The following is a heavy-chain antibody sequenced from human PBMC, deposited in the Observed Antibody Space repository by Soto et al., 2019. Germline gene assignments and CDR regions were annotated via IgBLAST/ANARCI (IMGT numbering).Heavy chain of an antibody. V-gene: IGHV3-9*01. J-gene: IGHJ5*02. CDR1: GFTFDDYA. CDR3: AKDISTGTTTFSWFDP. D-gene: IGHD1-1*01. Sequence: EVQLMESGGGLVQPGRSLRLSCAASGFTFDDYAMHWVRQLPGKGLEWVSGISWNSGSIGYADSVKGRFTISRDNAKNSLYLQMNNLRAEDTAFYYCAKDISTGTTTFSWFDPWGQGTLVTVSS. CDR2: ISWNSGSI.